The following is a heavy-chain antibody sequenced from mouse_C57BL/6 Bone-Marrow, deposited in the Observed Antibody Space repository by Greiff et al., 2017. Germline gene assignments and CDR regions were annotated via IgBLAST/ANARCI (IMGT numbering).Heavy chain of an antibody. CDR2: ISNGGGST. Sequence: EVKVVESGGGLVQPGGSLKLSCAASGFTFSDYYMYWVRQTPEKRLEWVAYISNGGGSTYYPDTVKGRFTISRDNAKNTLYLQMSRLKSEDTAMYYCARHGTTVVAEDWYYAMDYWGQGTSVTVSS. CDR3: ARHGTTVVAEDWYYAMDY. CDR1: GFTFSDYY. D-gene: IGHD1-1*01. V-gene: IGHV5-12*01. J-gene: IGHJ4*01.